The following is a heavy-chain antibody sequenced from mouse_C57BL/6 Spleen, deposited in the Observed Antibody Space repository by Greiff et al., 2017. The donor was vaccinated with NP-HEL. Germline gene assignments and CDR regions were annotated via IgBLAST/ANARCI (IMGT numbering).Heavy chain of an antibody. D-gene: IGHD1-1*01. CDR3: ARKFATVVATDY. J-gene: IGHJ2*01. Sequence: QVQLQQPGAELVKPGASVKLSCKASGYTFTSYWMHWVKQRPGQGLEWIGMIHPNSGSTNYHAKFKSKATLTVDKSSSTAYMQLSSLTYEDSAVYYCARKFATVVATDYWGQGTTLTVSS. CDR1: GYTFTSYW. CDR2: IHPNSGST. V-gene: IGHV1-64*01.